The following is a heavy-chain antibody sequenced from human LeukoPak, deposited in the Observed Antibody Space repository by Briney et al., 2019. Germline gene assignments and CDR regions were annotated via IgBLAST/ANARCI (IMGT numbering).Heavy chain of an antibody. Sequence: PGGSLRLSCSASGFTFSDYRMHWVRPAPGEGLVWVSRLESDGRSTDYADSVEGRFTISRDNAENTVYLQMDSLRVEDTAVYYCASLGSRDASKGGDFWGQGTLVTVSS. CDR1: GFTFSDYR. D-gene: IGHD5-24*01. CDR3: ASLGSRDASKGGDF. CDR2: LESDGRST. J-gene: IGHJ4*02. V-gene: IGHV3-74*01.